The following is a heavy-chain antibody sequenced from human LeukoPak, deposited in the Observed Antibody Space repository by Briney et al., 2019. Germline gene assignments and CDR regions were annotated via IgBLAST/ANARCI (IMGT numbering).Heavy chain of an antibody. V-gene: IGHV4-34*01. Sequence: SETMSITCGVYAGSFSGYYWSWIRKPPGKGLEWIGEINHSGSTNYNPSLKRRVTISVDTSKNQFSLKLSSVTAADTAVYYCARAGYSSSWYGYWGQGTLVTVSS. CDR3: ARAGYSSSWYGY. J-gene: IGHJ4*02. CDR1: AGSFSGYY. CDR2: INHSGST. D-gene: IGHD6-13*01.